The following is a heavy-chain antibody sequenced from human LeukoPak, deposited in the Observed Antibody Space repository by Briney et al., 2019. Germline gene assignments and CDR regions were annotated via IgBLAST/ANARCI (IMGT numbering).Heavy chain of an antibody. CDR1: GGSISSYY. Sequence: PSETLSLTCTVSGGSISSYYWSWIRQPPGKGLEWIGYIYYSGSTNYNPSLKSRVTKSVDTSKNQFSLKLSSVTAADTAVYYCAREDTAIGYFDYWGQGTLVTVSS. D-gene: IGHD5-18*01. CDR3: AREDTAIGYFDY. J-gene: IGHJ4*02. V-gene: IGHV4-59*01. CDR2: IYYSGST.